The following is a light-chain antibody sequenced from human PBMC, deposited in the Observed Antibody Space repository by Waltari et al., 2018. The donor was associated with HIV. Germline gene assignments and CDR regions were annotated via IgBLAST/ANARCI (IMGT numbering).Light chain of an antibody. Sequence: DIQMTQSPSSLSASVGDRVTITCRASQSISSYLNWYQQKPGKAPKLLIYAASSLQSGVPSRFSGSGSGTDFTLTISSLQPEYFATYYCQQIYSTPTFGQGTRLEIK. J-gene: IGKJ5*01. CDR3: QQIYSTPT. V-gene: IGKV1-39*01. CDR2: AAS. CDR1: QSISSY.